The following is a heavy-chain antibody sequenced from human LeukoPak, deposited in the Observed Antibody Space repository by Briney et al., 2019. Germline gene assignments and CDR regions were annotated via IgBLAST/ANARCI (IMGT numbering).Heavy chain of an antibody. D-gene: IGHD3-3*01. J-gene: IGHJ4*02. CDR3: AAALYDFWSGYYSGFDY. V-gene: IGHV1-58*02. Sequence: ASVKVSCKASGFTFTSSAMQWVRQACGQRLEWIGWIVVGSGNTNYAQKFQERVTITRDMSTSTAYMELSSLRSEDTAVYYCAAALYDFWSGYYSGFDYWGQGTLVTVSS. CDR1: GFTFTSSA. CDR2: IVVGSGNT.